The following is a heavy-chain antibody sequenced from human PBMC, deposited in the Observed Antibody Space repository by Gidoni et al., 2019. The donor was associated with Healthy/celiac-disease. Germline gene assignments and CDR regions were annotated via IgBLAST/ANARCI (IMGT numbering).Heavy chain of an antibody. J-gene: IGHJ4*02. V-gene: IGHV3-15*01. CDR1: GFPFSNAW. CDR3: TTDTLPGPITIPSPDY. Sequence: EVQLVESGGGLVKPGGSLRLSCAASGFPFSNAWMSWVRQAPGKGLEWVGRIKSKTDGGTTDYAAPVKGRFTISREDSKNTLYLQMNSLKTEDTAVYYCTTDTLPGPITIPSPDYWGQGTLVTVSS. D-gene: IGHD3-10*01. CDR2: IKSKTDGGTT.